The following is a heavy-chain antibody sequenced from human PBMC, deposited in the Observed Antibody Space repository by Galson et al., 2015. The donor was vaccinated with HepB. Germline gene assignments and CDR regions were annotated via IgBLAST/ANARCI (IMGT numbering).Heavy chain of an antibody. D-gene: IGHD6-19*01. V-gene: IGHV3-64D*06. CDR3: VKVGSPKQGLVTSDSFDI. Sequence: SLRLSCAASGFTFSSYAMHWVRQAPGKGLEYVSAIRRDGGRTYYADSVKGRFPISRDNSKNTLYLQMSSLRAEDTAVYYCVKVGSPKQGLVTSDSFDIWGQGTMVTVSS. CDR1: GFTFSSYA. CDR2: IRRDGGRT. J-gene: IGHJ3*02.